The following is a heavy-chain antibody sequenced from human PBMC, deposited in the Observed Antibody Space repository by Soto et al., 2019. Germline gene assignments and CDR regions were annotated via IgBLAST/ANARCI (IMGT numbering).Heavy chain of an antibody. V-gene: IGHV5-10-1*01. J-gene: IGHJ6*02. D-gene: IGHD3-16*02. CDR2: IDPSDSYT. CDR3: PLFIVRYGMDV. CDR1: GYSFTGYW. Sequence: LGESLKISXKGSGYSFTGYWISWVRQMPGKGLEWMVRIDPSDSYTNYSPSFQGHVTISADKSISTAYLQWSSLKASDTAMYYSPLFIVRYGMDVWGQGTTVTVSS.